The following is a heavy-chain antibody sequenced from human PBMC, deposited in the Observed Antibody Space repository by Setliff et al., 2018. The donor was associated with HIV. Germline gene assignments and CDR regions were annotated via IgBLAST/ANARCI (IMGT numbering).Heavy chain of an antibody. CDR1: GVFLETYY. J-gene: IGHJ6*04. Sequence: SETLSLTCSVSGVFLETYYWTWVRQSPGTGLEWIGFSQTTGNTKYNPSLRRRVSIFFDSPKNQFSLSLQSVTAADSAVYYCARDRKVLYGQGLDSYMDVWGKGTTVTVSS. CDR2: SQTTGNT. V-gene: IGHV4-4*08. D-gene: IGHD3-10*01. CDR3: ARDRKVLYGQGLDSYMDV.